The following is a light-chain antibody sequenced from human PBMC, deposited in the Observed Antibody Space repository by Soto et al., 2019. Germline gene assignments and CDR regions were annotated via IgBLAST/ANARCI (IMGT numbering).Light chain of an antibody. Sequence: EIVMAQSPATLSVSPGERATLSCRASQSVSSNLAWYQQKPGQAPRLLIYGASTRATGIPARFSGSGAGTEFTLTNSSLQSEDFAVYYCQQYNSWPLTFGGGNKVEIK. V-gene: IGKV3-15*01. J-gene: IGKJ4*01. CDR2: GAS. CDR1: QSVSSN. CDR3: QQYNSWPLT.